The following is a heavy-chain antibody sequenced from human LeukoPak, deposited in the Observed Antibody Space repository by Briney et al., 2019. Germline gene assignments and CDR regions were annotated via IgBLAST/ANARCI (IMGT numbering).Heavy chain of an antibody. CDR3: AKDSAYYESSGYASFQYYFDY. CDR2: LSWDGGST. CDR1: GFTFDDYA. V-gene: IGHV3-43*02. J-gene: IGHJ4*02. Sequence: GGSLRLSCAAYGFTFDDYAMHWVRQARGKGLEWGSLLSWDGGSTYYADSVKGRFTIYRDNSKNSLYLQMNSLRTEDTALYYCAKDSAYYESSGYASFQYYFDYWGQGTLVTVSS. D-gene: IGHD3-22*01.